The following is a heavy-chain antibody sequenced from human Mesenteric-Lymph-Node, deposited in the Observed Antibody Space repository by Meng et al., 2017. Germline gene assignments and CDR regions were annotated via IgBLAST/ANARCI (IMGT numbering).Heavy chain of an antibody. J-gene: IGHJ1*01. Sequence: ASVKVSCKASRYTFTKYGITWVRQAPGQGLQWMGWISSDTGQTLYAQNLRDRVAMTTDTSTSTAFMELRSLTSTDSAVYYCARGANQWGELPPRGTEYFPHWGQGTLVTVSS. CDR1: RYTFTKYG. V-gene: IGHV1-18*01. D-gene: IGHD3-16*01. CDR2: ISSDTGQT. CDR3: ARGANQWGELPPRGTEYFPH.